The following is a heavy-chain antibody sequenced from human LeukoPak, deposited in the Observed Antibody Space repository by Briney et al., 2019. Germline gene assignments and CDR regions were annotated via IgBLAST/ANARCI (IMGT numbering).Heavy chain of an antibody. Sequence: TSQTLSLTCTVSGGSISSGTYYWSWIRQPPGKGLEWIGYIYHSGSTYYNPSLKSRVTISVDRSKNQFSLKLSSVTAADTAVYYCARVAQRAGCYYFDYWGQGTLVTVSS. J-gene: IGHJ4*02. V-gene: IGHV4-30-2*01. CDR3: ARVAQRAGCYYFDY. D-gene: IGHD6-19*01. CDR2: IYHSGST. CDR1: GGSISSGTYY.